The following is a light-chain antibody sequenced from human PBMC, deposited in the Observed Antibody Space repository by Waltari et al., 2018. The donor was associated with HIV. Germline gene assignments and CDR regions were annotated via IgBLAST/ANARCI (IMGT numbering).Light chain of an antibody. CDR1: RVTRQY. CDR3: NSRDSSGHWF. J-gene: IGLJ3*02. Sequence: SSELAQALAVSVALGQTARNTCHGHRVTRQYASWYQQKPGQAPVLVVYGENNRPSGIPDRFSGSSSGNTASLTIAGAQAEDEADYYCNSRDSSGHWFFGGGTKVTVL. V-gene: IGLV3-19*01. CDR2: GEN.